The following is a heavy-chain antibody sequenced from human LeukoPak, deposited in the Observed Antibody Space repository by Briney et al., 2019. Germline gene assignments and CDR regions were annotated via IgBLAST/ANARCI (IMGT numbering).Heavy chain of an antibody. V-gene: IGHV5-51*01. D-gene: IGHD1-20*01. CDR1: GDSFNNYW. Sequence: GESLKISCRDSGDSFNNYWIGWVRVISGEDLPCVTAIHPSSSPTHYSTSFHYRGSISADKAITTAYLQWNSLTTSDTAIYFCARRALLAQLTVDWFDPCGEGTLVTVSS. CDR3: ARRALLAQLTVDWFDP. CDR2: IHPSSSPT. J-gene: IGHJ5*02.